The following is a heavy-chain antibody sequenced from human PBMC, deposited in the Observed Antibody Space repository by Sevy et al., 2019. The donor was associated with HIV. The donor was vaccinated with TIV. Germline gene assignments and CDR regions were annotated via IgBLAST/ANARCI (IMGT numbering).Heavy chain of an antibody. Sequence: CGYLRLSCAASGFTFSKYSMSWVRQPPGKGLEGVSTLSFGCGEINYVDSVKGRFIISRDNSKNTLYLQMNTLRDEDTAVYYCSNQGHSSGWYYFDYWGQGTLVTVSS. CDR2: LSFGCGEI. J-gene: IGHJ4*02. CDR1: GFTFSKYS. CDR3: SNQGHSSGWYYFDY. D-gene: IGHD6-19*01. V-gene: IGHV3-23*01.